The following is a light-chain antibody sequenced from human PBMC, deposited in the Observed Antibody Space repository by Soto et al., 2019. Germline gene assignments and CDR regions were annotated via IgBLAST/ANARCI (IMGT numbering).Light chain of an antibody. CDR3: QQYNHWPPIT. CDR1: RSVKTN. J-gene: IGKJ3*01. Sequence: EIVMTQSPATLSVSPGDRATLSCRASRSVKTNLAWYQQNPGQAPRLLIYGASTRATNVSARFSGSGSGTEFTLTISSLQSEDFALYYCQQYNHWPPITFGPGTKVDI. CDR2: GAS. V-gene: IGKV3-15*01.